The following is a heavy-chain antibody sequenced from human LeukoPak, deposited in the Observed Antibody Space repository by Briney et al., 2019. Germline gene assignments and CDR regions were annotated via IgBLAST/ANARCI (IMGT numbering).Heavy chain of an antibody. D-gene: IGHD5-24*01. CDR2: ISWNSGSI. Sequence: TGGSLRLSCAASGFTFDDYAMHWVRQAPGKGLEWVSGISWNSGSIGYADSVKGRFTISRDNAKNSLYLQMNSLRVEDTALYYCAKQVSGGYNSYYYMDVWGKGTTVTISS. CDR3: AKQVSGGYNSYYYMDV. V-gene: IGHV3-9*01. J-gene: IGHJ6*03. CDR1: GFTFDDYA.